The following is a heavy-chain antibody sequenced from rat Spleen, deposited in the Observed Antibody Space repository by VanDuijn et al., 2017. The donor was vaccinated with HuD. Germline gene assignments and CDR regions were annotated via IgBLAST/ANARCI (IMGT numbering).Heavy chain of an antibody. V-gene: IGHV5-7*01. CDR3: ARRGYDGSYQIPYWYIDF. CDR1: GFTFSDYY. J-gene: IGHJ1*01. Sequence: EVQLVESGGGLVQPGRSLKLSCAASGFTFSDYYMAWVRQAPTKGLEWVATISYDGTNTYYRDSVKGRFTVSRDNAKSTLYLQIDSLRSEDTATYHCARRGYDGSYQIPYWYIDFWGPGTMVTVSS. CDR2: ISYDGTNT. D-gene: IGHD1-12*02.